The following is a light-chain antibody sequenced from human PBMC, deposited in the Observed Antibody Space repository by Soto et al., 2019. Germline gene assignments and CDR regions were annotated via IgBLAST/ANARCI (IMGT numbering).Light chain of an antibody. CDR3: ISYTGTPSYV. Sequence: QSALTQPASVSGSPGQSITISCTGTSSDVGGYNYVSWYQQHPGKAPKVIVYDVSNRPSGVSDRFSGSKSGNTASLTISGLQAEDEADYYCISYTGTPSYVFGTGTQLTVL. V-gene: IGLV2-14*01. CDR2: DVS. CDR1: SSDVGGYNY. J-gene: IGLJ1*01.